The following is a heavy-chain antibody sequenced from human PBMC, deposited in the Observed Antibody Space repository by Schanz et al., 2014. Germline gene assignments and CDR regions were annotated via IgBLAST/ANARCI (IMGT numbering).Heavy chain of an antibody. D-gene: IGHD3-10*01. V-gene: IGHV3-23*04. CDR1: GFTFSSYA. Sequence: EAHLVESGGGLVQPGGSLRLSCAASGFTFSSYAMTWVRQAPGMGLEWVSAISGRDGSTYYADSVKGRFTISRDNAKNSLYLQMNSLRAEDTAVYYCERPALWFGDNCFDPWGQGTLVTVSS. J-gene: IGHJ5*02. CDR2: ISGRDGST. CDR3: ERPALWFGDNCFDP.